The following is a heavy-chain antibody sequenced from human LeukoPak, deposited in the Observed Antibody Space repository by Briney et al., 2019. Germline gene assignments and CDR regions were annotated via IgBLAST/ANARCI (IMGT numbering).Heavy chain of an antibody. D-gene: IGHD2-15*01. V-gene: IGHV1-69*06. J-gene: IGHJ6*03. CDR3: ARDVVVVVAATRYYYYYYYMDV. CDR2: IIPIFGTA. CDR1: GYTFTGYY. Sequence: GASVKVSCKASGYTFTGYYMHWVRQAPGQGLEWMGGIIPIFGTANYAQKFQGRVTITADKSTSTAYMELSSLRSEDTAVYYCARDVVVVVAATRYYYYYYYMDVWGKGTTVTVSS.